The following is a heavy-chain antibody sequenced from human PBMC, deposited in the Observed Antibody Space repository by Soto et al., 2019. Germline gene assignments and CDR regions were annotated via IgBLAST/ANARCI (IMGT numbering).Heavy chain of an antibody. CDR2: ISGSGGST. CDR3: ATGKSNRLWFGEQPHYYYMDV. J-gene: IGHJ6*03. V-gene: IGHV3-23*01. D-gene: IGHD3-10*01. CDR1: GFPFSKNW. Sequence: HPGGSLRLSCAASGFPFSKNWMGWVRQTPGKGLEWVSSISGSGGSTYYADSVKGRFTISRDNSKNTLYLQMNSLRAEDTAVYYCATGKSNRLWFGEQPHYYYMDVWGKGTTVTVSS.